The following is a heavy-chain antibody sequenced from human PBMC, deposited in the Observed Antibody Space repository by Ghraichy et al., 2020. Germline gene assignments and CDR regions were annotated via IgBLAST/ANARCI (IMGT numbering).Heavy chain of an antibody. V-gene: IGHV3-21*01. CDR2: ISSSSYI. D-gene: IGHD3-22*01. CDR3: ARDPRDKYYYDSSDY. CDR1: GFTFSSYS. Sequence: GESLNISCAASGFTFSSYSMNWVRQAPGKGLEWVSSISSSSYIYYADSVKGRFTISRDNAKNSLYLQMNSLRAEDTAVYYCARDPRDKYYYDSSDYWGQGTLVTVSS. J-gene: IGHJ4*02.